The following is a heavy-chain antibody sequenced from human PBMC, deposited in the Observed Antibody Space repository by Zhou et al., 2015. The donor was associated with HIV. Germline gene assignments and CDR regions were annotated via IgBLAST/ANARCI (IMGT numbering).Heavy chain of an antibody. CDR3: ARDRGGTHFDLACSGGSCYTNDY. Sequence: QVQLVQSGAEVKKPGSSVKVSCKASGGTFSSYAISWVRQAPGQGLEWMGGIIPIFGTANYAQKFQGRVTITADESTSTAYMELSSLRSEDTAVYYCARDRGGTHFDLACSGGSCYTNDYWGQGTLVTVSS. V-gene: IGHV1-69*01. J-gene: IGHJ4*02. CDR1: GGTFSSYA. D-gene: IGHD2-15*01. CDR2: IIPIFGTA.